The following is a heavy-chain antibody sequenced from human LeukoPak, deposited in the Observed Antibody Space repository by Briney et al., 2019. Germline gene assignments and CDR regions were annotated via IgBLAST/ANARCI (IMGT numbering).Heavy chain of an antibody. J-gene: IGHJ4*02. CDR3: AKVRTVGVPGSFDC. D-gene: IGHD1-26*01. CDR1: GFTFSSYG. Sequence: GGSLRLSCAASGFTFSSYGMHWVRQAPGKGLEWVAVISYDGSNKYYADSVKGRFTVSRDNSKNTLYLQMNSLGAEDTAVYYCAKVRTVGVPGSFDCWGQGTLVTVSS. V-gene: IGHV3-30*18. CDR2: ISYDGSNK.